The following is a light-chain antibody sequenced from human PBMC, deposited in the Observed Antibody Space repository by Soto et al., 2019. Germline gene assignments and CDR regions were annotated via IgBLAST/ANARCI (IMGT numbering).Light chain of an antibody. CDR2: GAA. V-gene: IGKV3-20*01. Sequence: EIVLTQSPGTLSLSPGERATLSCRASQSVRSNYLAWYQQKPGQAPRLLIYGAASRAAGIPDRFRGSGSGTDFTLRIVTLEPEDFAVYYCQQYATSPFTFGPGTKVDIK. CDR3: QQYATSPFT. CDR1: QSVRSNY. J-gene: IGKJ3*01.